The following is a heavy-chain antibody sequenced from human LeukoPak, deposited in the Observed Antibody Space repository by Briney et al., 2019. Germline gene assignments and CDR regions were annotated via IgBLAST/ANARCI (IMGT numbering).Heavy chain of an antibody. CDR2: ISDSSSNYI. V-gene: IGHV3-11*05. CDR3: ARDRTNLLAGYYFY. J-gene: IGHJ4*02. D-gene: IGHD3-9*01. Sequence: GGSLRPSCEASGFTFSDYDMSWIRQAPGKGLEWVSSISDSSSNYIYYADSVRGRFTLSRDNAKKTLYLQMNSLRAEDTAVYYCARDRTNLLAGYYFYWGQGTLVTVSS. CDR1: GFTFSDYD.